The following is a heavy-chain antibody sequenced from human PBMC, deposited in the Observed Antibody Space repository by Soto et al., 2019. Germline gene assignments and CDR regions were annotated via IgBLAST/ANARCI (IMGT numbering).Heavy chain of an antibody. V-gene: IGHV4-59*01. CDR3: ARDRFYSNYADYYYYYGMDV. CDR2: IYYSGST. J-gene: IGHJ6*02. CDR1: GGSISSYY. D-gene: IGHD4-4*01. Sequence: SETLSLTCTGSGGSISSYYWSWIRQPPGKGLEWIGYIYYSGSTNYNPSLKSRVTISVDTSKNQFSLKLSSVTAADTAVYYCARDRFYSNYADYYYYYGMDVWGQGTTVTVSS.